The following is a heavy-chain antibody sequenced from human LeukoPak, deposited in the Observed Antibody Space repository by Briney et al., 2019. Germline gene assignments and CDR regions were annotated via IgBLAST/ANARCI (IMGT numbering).Heavy chain of an antibody. CDR2: ISAHNGDT. J-gene: IGHJ4*02. Sequence: ASVKVSCTASGYTFTTYGISWVRQAPGQGLEWMGWISAHNGDTNYAQRLQGRVTMTTDTSTSTAYMELRSLRSDDTAVYYCARVKARSGSYSLDYWGQGTLVTVSS. CDR3: ARVKARSGSYSLDY. V-gene: IGHV1-18*01. CDR1: GYTFTTYG. D-gene: IGHD1-26*01.